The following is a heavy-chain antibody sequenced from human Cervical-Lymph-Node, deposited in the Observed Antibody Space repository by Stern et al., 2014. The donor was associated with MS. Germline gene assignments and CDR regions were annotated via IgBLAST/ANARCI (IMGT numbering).Heavy chain of an antibody. Sequence: VQLVESGAEVTKPGSSVKVSCKASGGTFSSYAISWVRQAPGQGLEWMGRIIPILGIANYAQKFQGRVTITADKSTSTAYMELSSLRSEDTAVYYCARGDPLYYDFWSGYDWFDPWGQGTLVTVSS. V-gene: IGHV1-69*09. CDR3: ARGDPLYYDFWSGYDWFDP. CDR1: GGTFSSYA. J-gene: IGHJ5*02. CDR2: IIPILGIA. D-gene: IGHD3-3*01.